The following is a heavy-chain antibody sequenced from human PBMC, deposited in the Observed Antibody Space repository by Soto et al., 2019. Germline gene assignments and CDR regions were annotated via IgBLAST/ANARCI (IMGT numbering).Heavy chain of an antibody. V-gene: IGHV4-30-4*01. CDR3: ARGSTTEKGES. J-gene: IGHJ5*02. Sequence: QVQLQESGPGLVRPSQTLSLTCSVSGASIYNGGYFWSWIRQSPGKGPEWIGHLHNSGSPYNHPSLKSRVTISADASKIQFALKLTSVTAADTAVYYGARGSTTEKGESWGQATPVTRSS. CDR1: GASIYNGGYF. D-gene: IGHD4-17*01. CDR2: LHNSGSP.